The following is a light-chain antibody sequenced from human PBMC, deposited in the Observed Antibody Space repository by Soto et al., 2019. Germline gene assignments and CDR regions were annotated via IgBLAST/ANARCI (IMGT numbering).Light chain of an antibody. CDR1: QSVGSSY. CDR2: GAS. V-gene: IGKV3D-20*02. J-gene: IGKJ5*01. CDR3: HQRSSWPPIT. Sequence: EIVLTQSPGTLSLSPGERATLSCRASQSVGSSYIAWYQQKPGQAPRLLIYGASSRATGTPDRISGSGSGTDFTLTISRLEPEDLAVYYCHQRSSWPPITFGQGTRLEIK.